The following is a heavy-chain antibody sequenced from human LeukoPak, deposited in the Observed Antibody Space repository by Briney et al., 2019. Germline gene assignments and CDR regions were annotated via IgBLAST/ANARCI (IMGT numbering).Heavy chain of an antibody. V-gene: IGHV3-66*02. CDR3: ARDGANDDFWSGYSVDAFDI. Sequence: GGSLRLSCAASGFTVSSNYMSWVRQAPGKGLEWVSVIYRGGSTYYADSVKGRFTISRDNSKNTLYLQMNSLRAEDTAVYYCARDGANDDFWSGYSVDAFDIWGQGTMVTVSS. CDR2: IYRGGST. CDR1: GFTVSSNY. D-gene: IGHD3-3*01. J-gene: IGHJ3*02.